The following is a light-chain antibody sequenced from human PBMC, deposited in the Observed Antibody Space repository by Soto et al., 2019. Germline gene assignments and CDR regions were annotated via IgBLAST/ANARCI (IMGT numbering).Light chain of an antibody. CDR3: QSYELPLGVVL. CDR1: SSNIGAGYD. CDR2: DTS. J-gene: IGLJ2*01. V-gene: IGLV1-40*01. Sequence: QSVLTQPPSVSGAPGQRVTISCTGSSSNIGAGYDVHWYQQLPGTAPKLLIYDTSRRPSGVPDRFSGSKSDASASLAITGLQAEDEGEYYRQSYELPLGVVLFGGGTKLTVL.